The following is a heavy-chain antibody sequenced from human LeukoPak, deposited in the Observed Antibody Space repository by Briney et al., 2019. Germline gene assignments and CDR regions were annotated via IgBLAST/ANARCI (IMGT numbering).Heavy chain of an antibody. D-gene: IGHD5-18*01. CDR3: AREGYISGYGVIDY. CDR1: GFTFSSYW. V-gene: IGHV3-7*01. J-gene: IGHJ4*02. CDR2: IKRDGSER. Sequence: PGRSLRLSCAASGFTFSSYWMGWVRQTPGKGLEWVANIKRDGSERHYVDSVKGRFTISRDNAKSSLYLQMNSLRADDTAVYYCAREGYISGYGVIDYWGQGTLVTVSS.